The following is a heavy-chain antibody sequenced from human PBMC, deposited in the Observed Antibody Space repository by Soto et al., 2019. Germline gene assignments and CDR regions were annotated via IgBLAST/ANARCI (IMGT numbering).Heavy chain of an antibody. CDR2: IYPGDSDT. J-gene: IGHJ6*02. CDR3: ARIQKHSAVPDAEGMDV. Sequence: GESLKISCKGSGYSFTSYWIGWVRQMPGKGLEWMGIIYPGDSDTRYSPSFQGQVTISADKSISTAYLQWSSLKASDTAMYYCARIQKHSAVPDAEGMDVWGQGTTVTVYS. V-gene: IGHV5-51*01. CDR1: GYSFTSYW. D-gene: IGHD2-2*01.